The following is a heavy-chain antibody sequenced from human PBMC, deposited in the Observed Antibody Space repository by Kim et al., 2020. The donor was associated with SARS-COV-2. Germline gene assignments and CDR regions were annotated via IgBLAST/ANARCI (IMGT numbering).Heavy chain of an antibody. CDR2: T. Sequence: TNNNPSLKRRVTISVDTTKNQVSLKLSSVTAADTAVYYCARGGYYYGMDVWGQGTTVTVSS. J-gene: IGHJ6*02. CDR3: ARGGYYYGMDV. V-gene: IGHV4-59*09.